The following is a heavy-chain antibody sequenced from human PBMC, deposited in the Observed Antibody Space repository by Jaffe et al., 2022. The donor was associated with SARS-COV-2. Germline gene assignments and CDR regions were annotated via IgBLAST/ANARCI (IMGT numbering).Heavy chain of an antibody. CDR2: IRSKANSYAT. Sequence: EVQLVESGGGLVQPGGSLKLSCAASGFTFSGSAMHWVRQASGKGLEWVGRIRSKANSYATAYAASVKGRFTISRDDSKNTAYLQMNSLKTEDTAVYYCTRHAITQWLDSWGFDPWGQGTLVTVSS. D-gene: IGHD6-19*01. V-gene: IGHV3-73*01. J-gene: IGHJ5*02. CDR1: GFTFSGSA. CDR3: TRHAITQWLDSWGFDP.